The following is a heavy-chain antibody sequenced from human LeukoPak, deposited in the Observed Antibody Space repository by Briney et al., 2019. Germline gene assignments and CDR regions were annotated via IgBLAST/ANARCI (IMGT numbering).Heavy chain of an antibody. CDR2: IYYSGST. CDR3: ARLGRDGYKFIDY. V-gene: IGHV4-59*08. Sequence: PSETLSLTCTVSGGSISSYYWSWIRQPPGKGLEWIGYIYYSGSTNYNPSLKSRVTISVDTSKNQFSLKLSSVTAADTAVYYCARLGRDGYKFIDYWGQGTLVTVSS. CDR1: GGSISSYY. J-gene: IGHJ4*02. D-gene: IGHD5-24*01.